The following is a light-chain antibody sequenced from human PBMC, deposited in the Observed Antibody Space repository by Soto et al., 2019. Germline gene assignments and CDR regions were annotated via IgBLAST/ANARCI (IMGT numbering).Light chain of an antibody. V-gene: IGKV3-15*01. J-gene: IGKJ4*01. CDR3: QPYNNWPLT. CDR1: QGIGDI. CDR2: DTS. Sequence: EVVMTQSPATLSVSPGEGVTLSCRASQGIGDIKTKYQHKTAQTPRLLIYDTSTTATDVPARFSGSRSGPEFALTINSLQSEDFAISYCQPYNNWPLTFGGGTKVDIK.